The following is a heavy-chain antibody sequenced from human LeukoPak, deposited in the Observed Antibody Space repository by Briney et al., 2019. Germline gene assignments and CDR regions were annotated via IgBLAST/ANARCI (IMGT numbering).Heavy chain of an antibody. D-gene: IGHD2-15*01. Sequence: ASVKVSCKASGGTFSSYAISWVRQAPGQGLEWMGGIIPIFGTANYAQKLQGRVTITADKSTSTAYMELSSLRSEDTAVYYCARVVVAAIGSWFDPWGQGTLVTVSS. CDR3: ARVVVAAIGSWFDP. CDR1: GGTFSSYA. J-gene: IGHJ5*02. V-gene: IGHV1-69*06. CDR2: IIPIFGTA.